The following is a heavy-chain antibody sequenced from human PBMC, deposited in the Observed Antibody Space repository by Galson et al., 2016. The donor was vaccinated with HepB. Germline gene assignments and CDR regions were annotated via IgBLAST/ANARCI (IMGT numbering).Heavy chain of an antibody. V-gene: IGHV3-23*01. J-gene: IGHJ4*02. CDR2: ISGSGGTT. Sequence: LRLSCAASGFTFSSYAMSWVRQAPGKGLEWVSAISGSGGTTYYADSVKGRFTISRDNSKNTLYVQMNSLRAEDMGVYYCAKSGKHLWSIDYWGQGALVTVS. CDR1: GFTFSSYA. D-gene: IGHD5-18*01. CDR3: AKSGKHLWSIDY.